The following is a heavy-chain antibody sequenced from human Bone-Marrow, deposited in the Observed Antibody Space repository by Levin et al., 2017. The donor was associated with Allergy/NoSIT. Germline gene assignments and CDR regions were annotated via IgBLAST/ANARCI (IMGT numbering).Heavy chain of an antibody. CDR3: ARRFSGYSFDP. CDR1: GDSLSSYY. V-gene: IGHV4-59*01. Sequence: TPSETLSLTCTVSGDSLSSYYWSWIRQPPGKGLEWIGYVFHTAATSYNPSLRSRVSISIDTSKNQFSLKMTSVTPADTAVYYCARRFSGYSFDPWGQGTLVSVSS. CDR2: VFHTAAT. J-gene: IGHJ5*02. D-gene: IGHD3-22*01.